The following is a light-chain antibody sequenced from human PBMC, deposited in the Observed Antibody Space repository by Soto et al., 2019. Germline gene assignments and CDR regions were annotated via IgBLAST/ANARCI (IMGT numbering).Light chain of an antibody. Sequence: EIVLTQSPGTLSLSTGERATLSCRASQSVSNNYLAWYQQKPGQTPRLLIYDTSTRATGVPARFSGSRSGTEFTLTINSLQSEDFAVYYCQRYNNWPLTLGGGTKVDIK. CDR1: QSVSNN. CDR2: DTS. J-gene: IGKJ4*01. V-gene: IGKV3-15*01. CDR3: QRYNNWPLT.